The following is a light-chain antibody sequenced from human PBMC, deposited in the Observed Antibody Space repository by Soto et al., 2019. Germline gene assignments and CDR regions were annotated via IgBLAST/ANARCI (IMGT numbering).Light chain of an antibody. J-gene: IGLJ2*01. V-gene: IGLV2-8*01. CDR2: EVS. Sequence: QSVLTQPPSASGSPGQSVTNSCTGTSSDVGVYNYVSWYQQHPGKAPKLMIYEVSKRPSGVPDRFSGSKSGNTASLTVSGLQAEDEADYYCSSFAGNNNLVFGGGTKLTVL. CDR1: SSDVGVYNY. CDR3: SSFAGNNNLV.